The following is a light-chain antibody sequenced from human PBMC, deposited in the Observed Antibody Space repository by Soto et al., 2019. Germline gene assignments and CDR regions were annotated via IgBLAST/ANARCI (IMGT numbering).Light chain of an antibody. V-gene: IGKV3-20*01. CDR3: QQYGSSGT. J-gene: IGKJ1*01. Sequence: VLTQSPGTLSLSPGERATLSCRASQSVSSIYLAWYQQKPGQAPRLLIYGASNRATGIPDRFSGSGSGTDFTLTISRLEPEDFAVYYCQQYGSSGTFGQGTKVEIK. CDR2: GAS. CDR1: QSVSSIY.